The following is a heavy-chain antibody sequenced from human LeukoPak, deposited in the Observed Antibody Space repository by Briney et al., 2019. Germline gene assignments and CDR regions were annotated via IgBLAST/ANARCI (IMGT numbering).Heavy chain of an antibody. Sequence: PSETLSLTCAVYGGSFSGYYWGWIRQPPGKGLEWIGEINHSGSTNYNPSLKSRVTISVDTSKNQFSLKLSSVTAADTAVYYCARTGYCSSTSCYLGAFDIWGQGTMVTVSS. J-gene: IGHJ3*02. V-gene: IGHV4-34*01. CDR2: INHSGST. CDR1: GGSFSGYY. D-gene: IGHD2-2*01. CDR3: ARTGYCSSTSCYLGAFDI.